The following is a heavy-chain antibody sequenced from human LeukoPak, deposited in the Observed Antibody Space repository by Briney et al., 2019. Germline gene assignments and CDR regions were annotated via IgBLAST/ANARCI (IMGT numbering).Heavy chain of an antibody. CDR3: ARSVSSDYDILTFYMDV. J-gene: IGHJ6*03. D-gene: IGHD3-9*01. Sequence: SETLSLTCTVSGGSISTYYWSWIRQPAGKGLEWIGRIYISGSTNYNPSLKSRVTMSVDTSENQFSLKLSSVTAADTAVYYCARSVSSDYDILTFYMDVWGKGTTVTVSS. CDR1: GGSISTYY. CDR2: IYISGST. V-gene: IGHV4-4*07.